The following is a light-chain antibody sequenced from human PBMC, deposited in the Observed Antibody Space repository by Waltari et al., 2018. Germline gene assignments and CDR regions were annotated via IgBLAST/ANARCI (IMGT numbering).Light chain of an antibody. V-gene: IGLV2-14*01. CDR2: DVS. CDR3: SSYTSSSTPVV. J-gene: IGLJ2*01. CDR1: SSDVGGYNY. Sequence: QSALTQPAPVSGSPGQSITISCTGTSSDVGGYNYFSWYQQHPGNAPNFMISDVSKRPSGGANRFSGSTSGNTASLTISGLQAEDETDYYCSSYTSSSTPVVFGGGTKLTVL.